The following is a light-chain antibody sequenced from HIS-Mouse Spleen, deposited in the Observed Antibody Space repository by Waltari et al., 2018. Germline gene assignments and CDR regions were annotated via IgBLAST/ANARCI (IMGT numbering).Light chain of an antibody. CDR3: AAWDDSLSGVV. J-gene: IGLJ2*01. CDR1: SSNIGRNY. V-gene: IGLV1-47*01. Sequence: QSVLTQPPSASGTPGQRVTIPCSGSSSNIGRNYVSWYQQLPGTAPKLLIYRNNQRPSGVPDRFSGSKSGTSASLAISGLRSEDEADYYCAAWDDSLSGVVFGGGTKLTVL. CDR2: RNN.